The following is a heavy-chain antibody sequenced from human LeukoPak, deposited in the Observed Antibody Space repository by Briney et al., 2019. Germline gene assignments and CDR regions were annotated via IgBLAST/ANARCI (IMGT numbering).Heavy chain of an antibody. D-gene: IGHD2-2*01. CDR1: GYTFTSYD. CDR2: MNPNSGNT. V-gene: IGHV1-8*01. CDR3: ARVGCSSTSCYLDY. Sequence: ASVTVSYKASGYTFTSYDINWVRQATGQGLEWMGWMNPNSGNTGYAQKFQGRVTMTRNTSISTAYMELSSLRSEDTAVYYCARVGCSSTSCYLDYWGQGTLVTVSS. J-gene: IGHJ4*02.